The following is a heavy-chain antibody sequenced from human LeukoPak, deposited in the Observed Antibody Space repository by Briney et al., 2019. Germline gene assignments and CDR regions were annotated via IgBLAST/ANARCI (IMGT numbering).Heavy chain of an antibody. CDR3: ARHRGYYGSGSYPPISYYFDY. V-gene: IGHV4-34*01. Sequence: SETLSLTCAVYGGSFSGYYWSWIRQPPGKGLEWIGEINHSGSTNYNPSLKSRVTISVDTSKNQFSLKLSSVTAADTAVYYCARHRGYYGSGSYPPISYYFDYWGQGTLVTVSS. CDR1: GGSFSGYY. CDR2: INHSGST. D-gene: IGHD3-10*01. J-gene: IGHJ4*02.